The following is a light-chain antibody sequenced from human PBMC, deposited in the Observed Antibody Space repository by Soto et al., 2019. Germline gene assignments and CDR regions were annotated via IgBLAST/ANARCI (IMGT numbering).Light chain of an antibody. CDR3: QSYDNSLSVYV. J-gene: IGLJ1*01. CDR2: GNS. CDR1: SSNIGAHYD. V-gene: IGLV1-40*01. Sequence: QSVLTQPPSVSGAPGQRDTISCTGRSSNIGAHYDVHWYQQLPGTAPKLLIYGNSNRPSGVPDRFSGSKSGTSASLAITGLQAEDEADYYCQSYDNSLSVYVFGTGTKLTVL.